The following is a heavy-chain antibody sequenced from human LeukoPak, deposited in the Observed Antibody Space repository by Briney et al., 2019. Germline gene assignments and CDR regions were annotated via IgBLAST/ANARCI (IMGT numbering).Heavy chain of an antibody. J-gene: IGHJ4*02. D-gene: IGHD5-24*01. Sequence: PSGTLSLICGVSGGSISSYSWSWIRQPPGKGLEWIGYIYYSGSTNYNPSLKSRVTISVDTSKNQFSLKLSSVTAADTAVYYCAREMARIPYYFDYWGQGTLVTVSS. CDR3: AREMARIPYYFDY. V-gene: IGHV4-59*01. CDR2: IYYSGST. CDR1: GGSISSYS.